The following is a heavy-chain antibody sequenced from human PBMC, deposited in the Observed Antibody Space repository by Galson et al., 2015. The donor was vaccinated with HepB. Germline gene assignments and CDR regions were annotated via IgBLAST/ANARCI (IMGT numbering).Heavy chain of an antibody. V-gene: IGHV3-33*01. Sequence: SLRLSCAASGFTFSSYGMHWVRQAPGKGLEWVAVIWYDGSNKYYADSVKGRFTISRDNSKNTLYLQMDSLRAEDTAVYYCARSEGYCSSTSCYTAYYYYGMDVWGQGTTVTGSS. CDR1: GFTFSSYG. J-gene: IGHJ6*02. D-gene: IGHD2-2*02. CDR2: IWYDGSNK. CDR3: ARSEGYCSSTSCYTAYYYYGMDV.